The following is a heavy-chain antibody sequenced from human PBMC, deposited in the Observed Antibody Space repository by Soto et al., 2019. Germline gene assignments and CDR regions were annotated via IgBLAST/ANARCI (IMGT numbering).Heavy chain of an antibody. CDR2: IYHSGST. CDR1: GGSISSGGYS. J-gene: IGHJ5*02. D-gene: IGHD3-22*01. CDR3: ARGPTMIVSLYNWFDP. V-gene: IGHV4-30-2*01. Sequence: QLQLQESGSGLVKPSQTLSLTCAVSGGSISSGGYSWSWIRQPPGKGLEWIGYIYHSGSTYYNPSLKSRVTISVDRSKNQFSLKLSSVTAADTAVYYCARGPTMIVSLYNWFDPRGQGTLVTVSS.